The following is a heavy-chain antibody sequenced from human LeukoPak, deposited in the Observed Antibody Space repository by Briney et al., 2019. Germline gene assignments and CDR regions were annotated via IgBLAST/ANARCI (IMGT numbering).Heavy chain of an antibody. J-gene: IGHJ6*02. D-gene: IGHD2-21*01. Sequence: SETLSLTCTVSGGSISGYYWSWIRQPPGKGLEWIGYIHYSGSTSYSPSLKSRVTISVDTSKMQFSLKLNSVTAADTAVYYCARDIPGGYYGMDVWGQGTTVTVSS. CDR1: GGSISGYY. CDR2: IHYSGST. V-gene: IGHV4-59*01. CDR3: ARDIPGGYYGMDV.